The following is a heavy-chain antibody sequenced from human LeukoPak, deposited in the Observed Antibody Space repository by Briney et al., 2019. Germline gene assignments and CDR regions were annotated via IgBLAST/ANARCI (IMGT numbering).Heavy chain of an antibody. J-gene: IGHJ4*02. D-gene: IGHD6-19*01. Sequence: GGSLRLSCVASGITFSNYAVSWVRQAPEKGLDWVSVISGSAHKIRYADSVKGRFTISRDNSENIVYLQMNNLRAEDTAVYYCARDSNGPAFWGQGTLVTVSS. V-gene: IGHV3-23*01. CDR1: GITFSNYA. CDR3: ARDSNGPAF. CDR2: ISGSAHKI.